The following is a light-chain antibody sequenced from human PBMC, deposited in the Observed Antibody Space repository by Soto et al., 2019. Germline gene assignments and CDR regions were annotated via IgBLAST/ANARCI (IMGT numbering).Light chain of an antibody. CDR3: QQYNSYSVT. J-gene: IGKJ4*01. Sequence: DIQMTQSPSTLSASVGDRVTITCRASQSINNWFAWYQQKPGKAPKLLIYKASSLESGVPSRFSGSGSGTEFTLTISSLQPDDFATYYCQQYNSYSVTFGGGTKVEIK. CDR2: KAS. V-gene: IGKV1-5*03. CDR1: QSINNW.